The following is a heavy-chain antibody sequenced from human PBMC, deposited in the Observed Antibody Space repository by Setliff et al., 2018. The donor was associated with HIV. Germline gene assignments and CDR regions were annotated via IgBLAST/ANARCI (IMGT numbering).Heavy chain of an antibody. Sequence: SGDSVSSDTAAWNWIRQSPSRGLEWLGRTYYRSKWYNDYAPSVKSRIGINPDTSKNQFSLQLNSVTPDDTAVYFCARASKYGVRYYFDYWGLGTLVTVSS. D-gene: IGHD4-17*01. J-gene: IGHJ4*02. CDR1: GDSVSSDTAA. CDR3: ARASKYGVRYYFDY. V-gene: IGHV6-1*01. CDR2: TYYRSKWYN.